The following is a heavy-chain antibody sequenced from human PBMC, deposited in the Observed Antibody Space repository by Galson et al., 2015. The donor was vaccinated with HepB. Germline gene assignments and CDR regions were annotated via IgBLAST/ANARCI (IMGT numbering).Heavy chain of an antibody. CDR3: RRSVVPAAMGLGYYYYDLDV. Sequence: SVKVSCKASGYTFIDYAISWVRQAPGQGLEWMGWISAYNGNTKYAQNLQGRVTMTTDTSTSTAYMDLRSLRSNDTAVYYCRRSVVPAAMGLGYYYYDLDVWGQGTTVTVSS. CDR1: GYTFIDYA. J-gene: IGHJ6*02. V-gene: IGHV1-18*01. CDR2: ISAYNGNT. D-gene: IGHD2-2*01.